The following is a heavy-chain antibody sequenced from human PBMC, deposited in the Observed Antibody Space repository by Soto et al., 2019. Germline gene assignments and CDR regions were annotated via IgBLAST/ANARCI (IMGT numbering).Heavy chain of an antibody. D-gene: IGHD3-10*01. CDR2: IYTSGST. CDR1: GGSVSSGSYY. Sequence: QVQLQESGPGLVKPSETLSLTCTVSGGSVSSGSYYWSWIRQPPGKGLEWIGRIYTSGSTNYNPSLKSRVTMSVDTSKNQFSLKLSSVTAADTAVYYCARDSGWFDPWGQGTLVTVSS. J-gene: IGHJ5*02. CDR3: ARDSGWFDP. V-gene: IGHV4-61*01.